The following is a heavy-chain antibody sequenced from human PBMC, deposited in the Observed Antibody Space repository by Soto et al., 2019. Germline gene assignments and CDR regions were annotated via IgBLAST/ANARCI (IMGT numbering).Heavy chain of an antibody. CDR1: GGTFSSYA. D-gene: IGHD2-21*01. Sequence: GASVKVSCKSSGGTFSSYAIIWVRQAPGQGLEWMGGIIPIFGTANYAQKFQGRVTITADKSTSTAYMELSSLRSEDTAVYYCAREGGGDGLGYYWGQGTLVTVSS. CDR3: AREGGGDGLGYY. J-gene: IGHJ4*02. V-gene: IGHV1-69*06. CDR2: IIPIFGTA.